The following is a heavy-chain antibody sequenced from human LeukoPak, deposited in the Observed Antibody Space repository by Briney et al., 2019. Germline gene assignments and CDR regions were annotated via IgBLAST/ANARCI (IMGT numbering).Heavy chain of an antibody. CDR1: GFTFSSYA. J-gene: IGHJ4*02. D-gene: IGHD7-27*01. CDR2: ISGSGGST. V-gene: IGHV3-23*01. Sequence: GGSLRLSCAASGFTFSSYAMSWVRQAPGKGLEWVSAISGSGGSTYYADSVKGRFTISRDNSKNSLYLQMNSLRAEDTAVYYRAREGYWGHFDYWGQGTLVTVSS. CDR3: AREGYWGHFDY.